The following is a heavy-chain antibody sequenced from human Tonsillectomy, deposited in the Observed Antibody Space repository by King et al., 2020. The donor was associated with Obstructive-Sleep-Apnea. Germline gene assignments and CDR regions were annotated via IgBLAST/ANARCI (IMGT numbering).Heavy chain of an antibody. V-gene: IGHV3-9*01. CDR1: GVSFADSA. CDR2: INWKGDDM. Sequence: DVQLVESGGDWVQPGGSLRLSCATSGVSFADSAMHWVRQVPGKGLEWVSGINWKGDDMGYADALKGRFTISRDNAKNSLYLQMNSLRPEDTAFYYCAKADGFGYGQGYFDSWGQGTLVTVSS. D-gene: IGHD5-18*01. CDR3: AKADGFGYGQGYFDS. J-gene: IGHJ4*02.